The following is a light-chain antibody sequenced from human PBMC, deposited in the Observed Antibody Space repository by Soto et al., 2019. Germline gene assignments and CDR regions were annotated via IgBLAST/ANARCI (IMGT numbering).Light chain of an antibody. Sequence: ELVMTLSPATLSVSPGERATLSCRASQSISSDLAWYQQKPGEAPRLLIYGAFTRATGIPARFSGSGSGTEFTLTISSLQSEDFEVYYCQQYNNWPITFGQGTRLENK. CDR3: QQYNNWPIT. CDR1: QSISSD. J-gene: IGKJ5*01. V-gene: IGKV3-15*01. CDR2: GAF.